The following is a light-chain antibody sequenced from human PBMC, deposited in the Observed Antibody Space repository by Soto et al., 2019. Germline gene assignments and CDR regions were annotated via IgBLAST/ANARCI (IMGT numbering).Light chain of an antibody. CDR2: ENN. Sequence: QSVLTQPPSVSEAPGQRVTIPCTGSSSNIGAGYEAHWYQQVPGTAPKLLIYENNKRPSGVPDRFSGSKSGTSASLAITGLQAEDEAEYYCQSYDSSLSGYVFGTGTKLTVL. CDR3: QSYDSSLSGYV. V-gene: IGLV1-40*01. J-gene: IGLJ1*01. CDR1: SSNIGAGYE.